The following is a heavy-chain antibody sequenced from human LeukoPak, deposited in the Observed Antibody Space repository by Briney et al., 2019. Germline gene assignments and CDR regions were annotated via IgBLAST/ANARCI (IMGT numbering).Heavy chain of an antibody. V-gene: IGHV1-69*13. CDR1: GGTFSSYA. J-gene: IGHJ5*02. D-gene: IGHD6-19*01. Sequence: VYVSRKSSGGTFSSYAISLVRLPPAQGLEWVGVIIPIFGTANYAQKFQGRVTITADKSTSTAYMELSSLRAEDTAVYYCARDVGYRSPWFDPWGQGTLVTVSS. CDR3: ARDVGYRSPWFDP. CDR2: IIPIFGTA.